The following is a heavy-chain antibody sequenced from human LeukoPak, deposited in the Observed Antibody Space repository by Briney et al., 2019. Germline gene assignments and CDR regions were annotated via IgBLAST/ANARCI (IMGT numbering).Heavy chain of an antibody. CDR2: IWHDGSNK. V-gene: IGHV3-33*01. D-gene: IGHD6-19*01. J-gene: IGHJ6*02. CDR3: ARERVTGTSYYYYYGMDV. CDR1: GFTFSSYA. Sequence: PGRSLRLSCAASGFTFSSYAMRWVRQASGKGLEWVAVIWHDGSNKYYAASVKGRFTVSRDNSKNTLYLQINSLRAEDTAVYYCARERVTGTSYYYYYGMDVWGQGTTVTVSS.